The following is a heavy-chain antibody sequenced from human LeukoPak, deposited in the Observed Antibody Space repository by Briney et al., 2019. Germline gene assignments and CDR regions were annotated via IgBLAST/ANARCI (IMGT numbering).Heavy chain of an antibody. CDR3: AKEGYGDYKKDYYYYGMDV. V-gene: IGHV3-30*18. D-gene: IGHD4-17*01. J-gene: IGHJ6*02. CDR1: GFTFSSYG. CDR2: ISYDGSNK. Sequence: GGSLRLSCAASGFTFSSYGMHWVRQAPGKGLEWVAVISYDGSNKYYADSVKGRFTISRDNSKNTLYLQVNSLRAEDTAVYYCAKEGYGDYKKDYYYYGMDVWGQGTTVTVSS.